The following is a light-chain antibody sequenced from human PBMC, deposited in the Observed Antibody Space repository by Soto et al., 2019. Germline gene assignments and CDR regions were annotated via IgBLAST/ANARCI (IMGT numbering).Light chain of an antibody. CDR3: QEYGSSRT. J-gene: IGKJ4*01. CDR2: GAS. V-gene: IGKV3-20*01. Sequence: EIVLTQSPGTLSLSPGARATLSCRASQSVSSSYLAWYQQKPGQDPMLLIYGASSRPTGIPDRFSGSWSAIDFTITSSRLEAKDFAVYYCQEYGSSRTFGGGTKMEIK. CDR1: QSVSSSY.